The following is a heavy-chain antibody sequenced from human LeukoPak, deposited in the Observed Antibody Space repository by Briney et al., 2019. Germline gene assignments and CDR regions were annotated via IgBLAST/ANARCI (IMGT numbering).Heavy chain of an antibody. CDR3: ARAVAGVGGSSFDY. Sequence: PSETLSLTCAVYGGSFSGYYWSWIRQPPGKGLEWIGEINHSGSTNYNPSLKSRVTISVDTSKNQFSLKLSSVTAADTAVYYCARAVAGVGGSSFDYWGQGTLVTVSS. J-gene: IGHJ4*02. V-gene: IGHV4-34*01. CDR1: GGSFSGYY. CDR2: INHSGST. D-gene: IGHD6-19*01.